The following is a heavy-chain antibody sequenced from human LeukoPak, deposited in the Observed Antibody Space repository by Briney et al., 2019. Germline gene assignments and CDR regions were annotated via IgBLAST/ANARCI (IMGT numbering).Heavy chain of an antibody. V-gene: IGHV3-23*01. CDR1: GFTFSSYG. J-gene: IGHJ4*02. Sequence: GGSLRLSCAASGFTFSSYGMSWVRQAPGKGLEWVSAISGSGGSTYYADSVKGRFTISRDNSKNTLYLQMNSLRTEDTAVYYCTRKDSRTSPDYWGQGTLVTVSS. CDR2: ISGSGGST. CDR3: TRKDSRTSPDY. D-gene: IGHD2-2*01.